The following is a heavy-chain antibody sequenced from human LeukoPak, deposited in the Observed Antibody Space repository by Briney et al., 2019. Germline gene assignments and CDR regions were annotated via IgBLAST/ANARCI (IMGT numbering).Heavy chain of an antibody. Sequence: GGSLRLSCAASGFSFSSNSMSWVRQAPGKGLERVSAISGSGGRSFYADSVKGRFTISRDNSKNMVYLEMNSLRVEDTAVYYCGKDSYVGVNWFDPRGQGTLVTVSS. D-gene: IGHD1-26*01. J-gene: IGHJ5*02. V-gene: IGHV3-23*01. CDR1: GFSFSSNS. CDR3: GKDSYVGVNWFDP. CDR2: ISGSGGRS.